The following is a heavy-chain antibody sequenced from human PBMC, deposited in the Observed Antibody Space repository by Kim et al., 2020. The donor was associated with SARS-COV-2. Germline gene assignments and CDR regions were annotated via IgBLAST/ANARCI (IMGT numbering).Heavy chain of an antibody. V-gene: IGHV1-69*01. Sequence: YARNSQGRVTMTADESTSTAYMELSSLRSEDTAVYYCARDGSGGDYPSPVWGQGTTVTVSS. CDR3: ARDGSGGDYPSPV. D-gene: IGHD4-17*01. J-gene: IGHJ6*02.